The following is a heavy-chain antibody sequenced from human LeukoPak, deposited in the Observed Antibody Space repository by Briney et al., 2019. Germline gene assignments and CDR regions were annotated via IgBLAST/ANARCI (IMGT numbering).Heavy chain of an antibody. CDR1: GGTFSSYA. CDR2: IIPIFGTA. J-gene: IGHJ4*02. Sequence: SVKVSCKASGGTFSSYAISWVRQAPGQGLEWMGGIIPIFGTANYAQKFQGRVTITADESTSTAYMELSSLRSEDTAVYCCARGGLGCSSTSCQNWGQGTLVTVSS. D-gene: IGHD2-2*01. CDR3: ARGGLGCSSTSCQN. V-gene: IGHV1-69*13.